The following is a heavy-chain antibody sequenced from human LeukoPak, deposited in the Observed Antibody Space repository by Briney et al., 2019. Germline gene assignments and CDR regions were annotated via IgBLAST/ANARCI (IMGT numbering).Heavy chain of an antibody. CDR3: ASPGGAVSDAFDI. Sequence: SQTLSLTCTVSGGSISSGGYYWSWIRQPPGKGLEWIGYIYHSGSTYYNPSLKSRVTISVDRSKNQFSLKLSSVTAADTAVYYCASPGGAVSDAFDIWGQGTMVTVSS. CDR2: IYHSGST. V-gene: IGHV4-30-2*01. CDR1: GGSISSGGYY. J-gene: IGHJ3*02. D-gene: IGHD5/OR15-5a*01.